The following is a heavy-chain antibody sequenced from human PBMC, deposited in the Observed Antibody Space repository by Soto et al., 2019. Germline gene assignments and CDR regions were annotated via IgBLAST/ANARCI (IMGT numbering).Heavy chain of an antibody. V-gene: IGHV1-18*01. CDR3: ARGPTDYYDNSANYFLDY. J-gene: IGHJ4*02. D-gene: IGHD3-22*01. CDR2: ISISNGKT. CDR1: GYTFITYG. Sequence: QVQLVQSGAEAKKPGASVKVSCRASGYTFITYGVSWVRQPPGQGLDWLGGISISNGKTRYAERLQGRVNITTDTTTNTAYMELRNLRSDDTAVYYCARGPTDYYDNSANYFLDYWGQGTLVTVSS.